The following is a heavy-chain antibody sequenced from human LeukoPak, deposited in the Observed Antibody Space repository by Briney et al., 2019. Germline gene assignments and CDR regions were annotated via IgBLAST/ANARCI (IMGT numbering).Heavy chain of an antibody. CDR1: GGSISSYY. CDR3: ARGIGARPYYYYGMDV. CDR2: IYYGGST. Sequence: SETLSLTCTVSGGSISSYYWSWIRQPPGKGLEWIGYIYYGGSTNYNPSLKSRVTISVDTSKNQFSLKLSSVTAADTAVYYCARGIGARPYYYYGMDVWGQGTTVTVSS. J-gene: IGHJ6*02. V-gene: IGHV4-59*12. D-gene: IGHD1-26*01.